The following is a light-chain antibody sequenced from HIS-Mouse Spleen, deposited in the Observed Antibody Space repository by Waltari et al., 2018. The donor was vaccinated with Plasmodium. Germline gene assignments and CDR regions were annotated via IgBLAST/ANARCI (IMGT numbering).Light chain of an antibody. CDR1: QSISSW. CDR3: QQYNSYQ. Sequence: DIQMTQSPSTLSASVGDRVTITCRASQSISSWLAWYQQKPGKAPTLLVYKASSLESGVPSRFSGSGSGTEFTLTSSSLQPDDFATYYCQQYNSYQFGQGTKVEIK. V-gene: IGKV1-5*03. J-gene: IGKJ1*01. CDR2: KAS.